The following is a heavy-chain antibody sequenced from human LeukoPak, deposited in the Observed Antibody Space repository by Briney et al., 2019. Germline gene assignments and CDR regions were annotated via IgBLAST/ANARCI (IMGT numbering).Heavy chain of an antibody. Sequence: GSLRLSCAASGFTFSSYSMNWVRQAPGKGLEWVSSISSSSSYIYYADSVKGRFTISRDNSKKTLYLQMNSLRADDTAVYYCARGSSGYVDAFDIWGQGTMVTV. CDR2: ISSSSSYI. V-gene: IGHV3-21*01. CDR1: GFTFSSYS. D-gene: IGHD5-12*01. CDR3: ARGSSGYVDAFDI. J-gene: IGHJ3*02.